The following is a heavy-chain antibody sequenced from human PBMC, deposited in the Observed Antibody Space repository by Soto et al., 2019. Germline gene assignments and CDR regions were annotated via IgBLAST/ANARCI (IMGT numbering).Heavy chain of an antibody. D-gene: IGHD3-10*01. CDR3: ARDLVSGSGEYYYGMDV. Sequence: VRQAPGQGLEWMGGIIPIFGTANYAQKFQGRVTITADESTSTAYMELSSLRSEDTAVYYCARDLVSGSGEYYYGMDVWGQGTTVTVSS. J-gene: IGHJ6*02. CDR2: IIPIFGTA. V-gene: IGHV1-69*01.